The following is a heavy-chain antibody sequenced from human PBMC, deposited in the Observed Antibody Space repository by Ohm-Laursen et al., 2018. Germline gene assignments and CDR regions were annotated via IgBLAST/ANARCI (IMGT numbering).Heavy chain of an antibody. J-gene: IGHJ5*02. Sequence: GASLRISCKGSGYSFTSYWIGWVRQMPGKGLERMGIIYPSGSDTRYSPSFQGQVTISADKSISTAYLQWSSLKASDTAMYYCARLSTQYYDFWSGYPNWFDPWGQGTLVTVSS. CDR3: ARLSTQYYDFWSGYPNWFDP. CDR2: IYPSGSDT. V-gene: IGHV5-51*06. D-gene: IGHD3-3*01. CDR1: GYSFTSYW.